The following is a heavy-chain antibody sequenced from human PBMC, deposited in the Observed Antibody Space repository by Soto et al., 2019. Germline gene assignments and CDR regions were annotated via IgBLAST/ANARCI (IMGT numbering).Heavy chain of an antibody. J-gene: IGHJ6*03. Sequence: QVQLVESGGGVVQPGRSLRLSCAASGFTFSSYGMHWVRQAPGKGLEWVAVISYDGSNKYYADSVKGRFTISRDNSKNTLYLQMHRLSTEDTAVYYSARPDYGDYVSSPKKQKSYYMDVWGKGTTGTVSS. CDR3: ARPDYGDYVSSPKKQKSYYMDV. CDR1: GFTFSSYG. D-gene: IGHD4-17*01. CDR2: ISYDGSNK. V-gene: IGHV3-30*03.